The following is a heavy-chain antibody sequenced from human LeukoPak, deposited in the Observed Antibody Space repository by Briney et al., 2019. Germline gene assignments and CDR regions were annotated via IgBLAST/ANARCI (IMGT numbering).Heavy chain of an antibody. J-gene: IGHJ4*02. Sequence: ASVKVSCKASGYTFTSYDINWVRQATGQGLEWMGWMNPNSGNTGYAQKFQGRVTITADESTSTAYMELSSLRSEDTAVYYCASWSYYYGSGSYYMGDWGQGTLVTVSS. D-gene: IGHD3-10*01. CDR2: MNPNSGNT. CDR3: ASWSYYYGSGSYYMGD. V-gene: IGHV1-8*01. CDR1: GYTFTSYD.